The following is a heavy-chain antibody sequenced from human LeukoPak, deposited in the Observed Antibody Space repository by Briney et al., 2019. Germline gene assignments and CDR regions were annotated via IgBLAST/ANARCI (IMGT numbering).Heavy chain of an antibody. V-gene: IGHV1-69*13. CDR1: GGTFSYYA. CDR3: ARSFISCSGGSCYVPSVGGYYYYYMDV. J-gene: IGHJ6*03. Sequence: SVKVSCKASGGTFSYYAFTWVRQAPGQGLEWMGGIIPIFGTTNYAQKFQGRVTITADESTSTAYMELSSLRPEDTAVYYCARSFISCSGGSCYVPSVGGYYYYYMDVWGKGTTVTISS. CDR2: IIPIFGTT. D-gene: IGHD2-15*01.